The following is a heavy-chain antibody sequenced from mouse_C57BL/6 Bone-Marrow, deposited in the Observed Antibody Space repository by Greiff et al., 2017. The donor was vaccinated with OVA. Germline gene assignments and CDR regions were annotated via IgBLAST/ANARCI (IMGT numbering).Heavy chain of an antibody. J-gene: IGHJ3*01. CDR1: GYTFTSYW. Sequence: VHLQHPGAALVKPGASVKMSCKASGYTFTSYWITWVKQRPGQGLEWIGDIYPGSGSTNYNEKFKSKATLTVDTSSSTAYMQLSSLTSEDSAVYYCARGWLLRFAYWGQGTLVTVSA. CDR2: IYPGSGST. V-gene: IGHV1-55*01. D-gene: IGHD2-3*01. CDR3: ARGWLLRFAY.